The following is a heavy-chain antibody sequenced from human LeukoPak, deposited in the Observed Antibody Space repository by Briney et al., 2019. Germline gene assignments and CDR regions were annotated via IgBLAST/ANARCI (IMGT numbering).Heavy chain of an antibody. Sequence: PSETLSLTCTVSGGSISSGDYYWSWIRQPPGKGLEWIGYIYYSGSTYYNPSLKSRVTISVDTSENQFSLKLSSVTAADTAVYYCARVGLRYYYYGMDVWGQGTTVAVSS. CDR1: GGSISSGDYY. D-gene: IGHD4-17*01. V-gene: IGHV4-30-4*01. J-gene: IGHJ6*02. CDR3: ARVGLRYYYYGMDV. CDR2: IYYSGST.